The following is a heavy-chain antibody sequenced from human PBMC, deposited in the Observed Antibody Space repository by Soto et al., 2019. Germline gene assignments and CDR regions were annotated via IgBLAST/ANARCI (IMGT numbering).Heavy chain of an antibody. Sequence: SETLSLTCAVYGGSFSGYYWSWIRQPPGKGLEWIGEINHSGSTNYNPSLKSRVTISVDTSKNQFSLKLSSVTAADTAVYYCARGQRTYCSSTSCYRVATINLFDYWGQGTLVTVSS. D-gene: IGHD2-2*01. CDR3: ARGQRTYCSSTSCYRVATINLFDY. CDR2: INHSGST. V-gene: IGHV4-34*01. J-gene: IGHJ4*02. CDR1: GGSFSGYY.